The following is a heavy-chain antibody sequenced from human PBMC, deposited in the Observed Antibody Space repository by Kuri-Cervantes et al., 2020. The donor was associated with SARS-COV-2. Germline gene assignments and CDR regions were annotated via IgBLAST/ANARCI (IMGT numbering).Heavy chain of an antibody. CDR1: GGSISSSSYY. J-gene: IGHJ5*02. Sequence: ESLKISCTVSGGSISSSSYYWGWIRQPPGKGLEWIGSIYYSGNTYYNPSLKSRVTISVDRSKNQFSLKLSSVTAADTAVYYCARGSAPGNWFDPWGQGTLVTVSS. CDR3: ARGSAPGNWFDP. D-gene: IGHD1-14*01. V-gene: IGHV4-39*07. CDR2: IYYSGNT.